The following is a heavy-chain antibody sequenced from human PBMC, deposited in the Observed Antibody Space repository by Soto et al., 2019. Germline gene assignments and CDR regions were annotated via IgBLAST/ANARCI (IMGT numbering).Heavy chain of an antibody. CDR2: INSDGSST. CDR3: ARVRSGWIPPNYYYYYMDV. Sequence: GGSLRLSCAASGFTFSSYWMHWVRQAPGKGLVWVSRINSDGSSTSYADSVKGRFTISRDNAKNTLYLQMNSLRAEDTAVYYFARVRSGWIPPNYYYYYMDVWGKGTTVTVSS. CDR1: GFTFSSYW. J-gene: IGHJ6*03. V-gene: IGHV3-74*01. D-gene: IGHD6-19*01.